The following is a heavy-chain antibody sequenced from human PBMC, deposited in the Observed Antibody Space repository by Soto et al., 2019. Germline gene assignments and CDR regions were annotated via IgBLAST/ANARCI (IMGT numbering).Heavy chain of an antibody. CDR1: GYSFTNYW. Sequence: GESLKISCKGSGYSFTNYWIAWVRQMPGKGLEWIVIIYPGDSDTRYSPSFQGQVTISADKSISTAYLQWSSLKASDSAIYYCGRQTYYYGMDVWGQGTTVTVSS. CDR2: IYPGDSDT. CDR3: GRQTYYYGMDV. J-gene: IGHJ6*02. V-gene: IGHV5-51*01.